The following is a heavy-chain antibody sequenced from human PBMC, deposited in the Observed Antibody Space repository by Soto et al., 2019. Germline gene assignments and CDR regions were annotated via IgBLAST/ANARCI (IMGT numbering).Heavy chain of an antibody. D-gene: IGHD6-13*01. CDR1: GFTFGDYA. Sequence: PGGSLRLSCTASGFTFGDYATSWFRQAPGKGLEWVGFIRSKAYGGTTEYAASVKGRFTISRDDSKSIAYLQMNSLKTEDTAVYYCTRVMYSSSWHSDYWGQGTLVTVSS. V-gene: IGHV3-49*03. CDR3: TRVMYSSSWHSDY. J-gene: IGHJ4*02. CDR2: IRSKAYGGTT.